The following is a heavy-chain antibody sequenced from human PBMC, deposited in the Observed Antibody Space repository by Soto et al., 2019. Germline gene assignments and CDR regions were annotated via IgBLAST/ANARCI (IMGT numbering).Heavy chain of an antibody. CDR2: ISYDGSDK. J-gene: IGHJ4*02. CDR1: GFTLSSYA. V-gene: IGHV3-30-3*01. CDR3: ARRYCRGGYCYFVY. D-gene: IGHD2-15*01. Sequence: QVQLVESGGGVVQPGRSLRLSCAASGFTLSSYAMHWVRQAPGKGLGWVAVISYDGSDKYYADSVKGRFTISRDHSKNTLCMRMNTVRSEGTSVYYCARRYCRGGYCYFVYWGQGTLVTVSS.